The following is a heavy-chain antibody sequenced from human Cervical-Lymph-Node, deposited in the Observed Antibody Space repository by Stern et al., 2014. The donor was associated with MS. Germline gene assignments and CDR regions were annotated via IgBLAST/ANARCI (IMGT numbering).Heavy chain of an antibody. CDR3: ARWGVVVVPAAIDYYYGMDV. CDR1: GGSISSYY. Sequence: QVQLEESGPGLVKPSETLSLTCTVSGGSISSYYWSWIRQPPGKGLEWIGYIYYSGSTNYNPSLKSRVPISVDTSKNQFSLKLSSVTAADTAVYYCARWGVVVVPAAIDYYYGMDVWGQGTTVTVSS. J-gene: IGHJ6*02. CDR2: IYYSGST. D-gene: IGHD2-2*01. V-gene: IGHV4-59*01.